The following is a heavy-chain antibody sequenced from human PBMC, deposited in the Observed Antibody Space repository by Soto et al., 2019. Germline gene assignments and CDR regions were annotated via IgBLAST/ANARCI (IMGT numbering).Heavy chain of an antibody. CDR3: AGGDRQAGYSSSWVFDY. D-gene: IGHD6-13*01. J-gene: IGHJ4*02. CDR1: GGSINSGGYY. CDR2: MYYSGST. V-gene: IGHV4-31*03. Sequence: QVQLRESRPGLVKPSQTLFLTCTVSGGSINSGGYYWNWIRQHPGKGLEWIGSMYYSGSTYYNPLLRSRVIISADTSENHFSLKLSSVTAAYTAVYFCAGGDRQAGYSSSWVFDYWGQGTLVSVSS.